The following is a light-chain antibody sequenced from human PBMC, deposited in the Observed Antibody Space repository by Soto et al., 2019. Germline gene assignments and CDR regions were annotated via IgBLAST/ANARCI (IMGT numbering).Light chain of an antibody. CDR3: QQYSYYAT. CDR1: QTISSW. Sequence: DIQMTQSPSTLSESVGDRVTITCRASQTISSWLAWYQQKPGKAPKLLIYKASTLESGVPSRVSGSGSGTDFTLTVTSLQPEDFATYYCQQYSYYATFGQGTKVEIK. CDR2: KAS. V-gene: IGKV1-5*03. J-gene: IGKJ1*01.